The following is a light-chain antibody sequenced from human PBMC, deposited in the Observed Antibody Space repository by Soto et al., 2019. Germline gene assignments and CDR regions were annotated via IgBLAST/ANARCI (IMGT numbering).Light chain of an antibody. CDR2: GAS. CDR3: QQHGSSLALT. CDR1: QRITTF. J-gene: IGKJ4*01. V-gene: IGKV3-20*01. Sequence: EIVLTQSPGTLSLSPGETATLSCRASQRITTFLAWYQKKPGQAPRLLFYGASNRPAGIPDRFSGSGSGTDLTLTITRLETEDFAVYYCQQHGSSLALTFGGGTKVDIK.